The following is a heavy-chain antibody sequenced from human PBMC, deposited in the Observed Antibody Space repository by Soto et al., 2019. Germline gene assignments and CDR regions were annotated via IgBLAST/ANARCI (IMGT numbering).Heavy chain of an antibody. V-gene: IGHV3-7*01. CDR3: XXLXXESTGYADY. D-gene: IGHD5-12*01. CDR1: GFTFGSNW. Sequence: EVQLVESGGGLVQPGGSLRLSCAASGFTFGSNWMSWVRQAPGKGLEWVANIKRDGSEKYYVDSVKGRFTISRDNAKNXXXXXXXXXXXXXXXXXXXXXLXXESTGYADYWGQGTLVTVSS. CDR2: IKRDGSEK. J-gene: IGHJ4*02.